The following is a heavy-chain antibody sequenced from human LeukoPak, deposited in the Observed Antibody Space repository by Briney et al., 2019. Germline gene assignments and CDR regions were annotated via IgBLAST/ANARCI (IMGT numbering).Heavy chain of an antibody. CDR3: ARYSSSWYMEYYYYMDV. V-gene: IGHV3-23*01. Sequence: HPGGTLRLSCAASGFTFSSYGMSWVRQAPGKGLEWVSAISGSGGSTYYADSVKGRFTISRDNSKNTLCLQMNSLRAEDTAVYYCARYSSSWYMEYYYYMDVWGKGTTVTVSS. D-gene: IGHD6-13*01. J-gene: IGHJ6*03. CDR2: ISGSGGST. CDR1: GFTFSSYG.